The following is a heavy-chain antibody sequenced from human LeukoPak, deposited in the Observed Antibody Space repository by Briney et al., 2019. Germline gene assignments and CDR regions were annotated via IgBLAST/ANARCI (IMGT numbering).Heavy chain of an antibody. CDR2: IYYSGST. D-gene: IGHD3-10*01. Sequence: SETLSLTCTVSGGSISSYYWSWIRQPPGKGLEWIGYIYYSGSTNYNPSLKSRVTISVDTSKNQFSLKLSSVAAADTAVYYCARDMVLYSHNWFDPWGQGTLVTVSS. J-gene: IGHJ5*02. CDR1: GGSISSYY. V-gene: IGHV4-59*08. CDR3: ARDMVLYSHNWFDP.